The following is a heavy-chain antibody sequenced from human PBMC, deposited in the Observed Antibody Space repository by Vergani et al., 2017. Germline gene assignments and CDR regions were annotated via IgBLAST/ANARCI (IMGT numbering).Heavy chain of an antibody. V-gene: IGHV4-39*01. CDR1: GGPISSSSYY. CDR3: ASYSGYDYGADY. Sequence: QLQLQESGPGLVKPSETLSLTCAVSGGPISSSSYYWGWIRQPPGKGLEWIGNIYYSGSTYYNPSLKSRVTISVDTSKNQFSLKLSSVTAADTAVYYCASYSGYDYGADYWGQGTLVTVSA. D-gene: IGHD5-12*01. J-gene: IGHJ4*02. CDR2: IYYSGST.